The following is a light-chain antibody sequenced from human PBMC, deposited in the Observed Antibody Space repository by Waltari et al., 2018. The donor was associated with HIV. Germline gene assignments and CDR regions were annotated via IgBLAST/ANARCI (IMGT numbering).Light chain of an antibody. CDR3: CSYAGSRSVV. J-gene: IGLJ2*01. Sequence: QSALTQPASVSGSPGQSITISCTGTRSAVASYNLVSWYQQHPGKAPKLIIYEVTKRPSGVPNRFSGSKSGNTASLTISGLQTEDEADYYCCSYAGSRSVVFGGGTMLTVL. CDR1: RSAVASYNL. V-gene: IGLV2-23*02. CDR2: EVT.